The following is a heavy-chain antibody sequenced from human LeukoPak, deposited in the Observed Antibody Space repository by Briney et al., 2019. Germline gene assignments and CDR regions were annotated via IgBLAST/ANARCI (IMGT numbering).Heavy chain of an antibody. CDR2: VSRRSSFI. Sequence: GGSLRLSCAASGFAFSSYSMNWVRQAPGKGLEWVSSVSRRSSFIFYADSVQGRFTVSRDDAKDSLFLQMNSLRAEDTAVYYCARVCDAYDYFFDYWGQGTLVTVSS. CDR1: GFAFSSYS. V-gene: IGHV3-21*01. J-gene: IGHJ4*02. CDR3: ARVCDAYDYFFDY. D-gene: IGHD5-12*01.